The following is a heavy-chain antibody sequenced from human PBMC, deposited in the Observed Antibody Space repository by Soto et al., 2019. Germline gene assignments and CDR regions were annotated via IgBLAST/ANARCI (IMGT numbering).Heavy chain of an antibody. D-gene: IGHD5-12*01. V-gene: IGHV2-5*01. CDR1: GLSFKKKNVG. Sequence: CTCWGLSFKKKNVGVGWIRQPPGKTLEWLALIYWNDFKRYTPSLESRLTITKDTSKNQVVLTVTNVDPADTATYYCAHSRGYNGYEGPPLYEMDVWGQGTTVTVSS. J-gene: IGHJ6*02. CDR2: IYWNDFK. CDR3: AHSRGYNGYEGPPLYEMDV.